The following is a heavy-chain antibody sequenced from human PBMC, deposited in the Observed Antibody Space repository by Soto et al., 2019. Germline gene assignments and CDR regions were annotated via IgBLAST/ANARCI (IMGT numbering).Heavy chain of an antibody. Sequence: PSETLSLTCTVSGGSISSGGYYWSWILQHPGKGLEWIGYIYYSGSTYYNPSLKSRVTISVDTSKNQFSLKLSSVTAADTAVYYCARVIGGVIAYNWFDPWGQGTLVTVS. CDR2: IYYSGST. V-gene: IGHV4-31*03. CDR3: ARVIGGVIAYNWFDP. CDR1: GGSISSGGYY. J-gene: IGHJ5*02. D-gene: IGHD3-16*02.